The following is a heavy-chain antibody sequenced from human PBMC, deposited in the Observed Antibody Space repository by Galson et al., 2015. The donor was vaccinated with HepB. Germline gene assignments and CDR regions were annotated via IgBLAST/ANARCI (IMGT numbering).Heavy chain of an antibody. Sequence: SLRLSCAASGFTFGDYAMSWVRQAPGKGLEWVGFIRSKAYGGTTEYAASVKGRFTISRDDSKSIAYLQMSSLNTEDTAVYYCTRGYIEYSSTLLKTLYYYGMDVWGQGTTVTVSS. V-gene: IGHV3-49*04. CDR3: TRGYIEYSSTLLKTLYYYGMDV. CDR1: GFTFGDYA. CDR2: IRSKAYGGTT. J-gene: IGHJ6*02. D-gene: IGHD6-6*01.